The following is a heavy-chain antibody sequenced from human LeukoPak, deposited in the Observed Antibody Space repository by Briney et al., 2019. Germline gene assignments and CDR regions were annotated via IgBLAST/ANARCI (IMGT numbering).Heavy chain of an antibody. V-gene: IGHV1-8*01. CDR2: MNPNSGNT. Sequence: GASVKVSCKASGYTFTSYDIYWGRQGTGQGLEWVGWMNPNSGNTGYAQKFQGRVTINRNTSISTAYMEMSSLRSEDMAVYYCARGRIRYGSGDNWFDPWGQGTLVTVSS. CDR3: ARGRIRYGSGDNWFDP. J-gene: IGHJ5*02. D-gene: IGHD3-10*01. CDR1: GYTFTSYD.